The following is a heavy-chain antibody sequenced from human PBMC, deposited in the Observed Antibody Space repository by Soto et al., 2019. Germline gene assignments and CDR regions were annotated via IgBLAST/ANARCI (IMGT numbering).Heavy chain of an antibody. CDR1: GVSISSGYYY. D-gene: IGHD6-6*01. CDR2: NYYSGIT. J-gene: IGHJ6*02. Sequence: SETLSLTCSVSGVSISSGYYYWSWIRQPPGKGLEWIGYNYYSGITYYNPSLKSRVTISLDTSKNQFSLKLSSVTAADTAVYYCARGSSIAGLYYGMDVWGQGTTVTVSS. V-gene: IGHV4-30-4*01. CDR3: ARGSSIAGLYYGMDV.